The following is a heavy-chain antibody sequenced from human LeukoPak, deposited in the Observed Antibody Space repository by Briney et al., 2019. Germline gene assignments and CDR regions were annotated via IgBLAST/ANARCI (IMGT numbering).Heavy chain of an antibody. CDR1: GGSISSYY. V-gene: IGHV4-4*09. J-gene: IGHJ5*02. Sequence: SETLSLTCTVSGGSISSYYWSWIRQPPGKGLEWIGYIYTSGSTNYNPSLKSRVTISVDTSKNQFSLKLSSVTAADTAVYYCARRGTGPYDFWSGYYDPWGQGTPVTVSS. D-gene: IGHD3-3*01. CDR2: IYTSGST. CDR3: ARRGTGPYDFWSGYYDP.